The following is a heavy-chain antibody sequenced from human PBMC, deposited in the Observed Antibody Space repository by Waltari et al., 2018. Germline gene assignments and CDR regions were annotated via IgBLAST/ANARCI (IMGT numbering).Heavy chain of an antibody. J-gene: IGHJ6*03. D-gene: IGHD1-26*01. V-gene: IGHV4-39*07. CDR3: ARADTSTSYFYYYMDV. CDR1: GDSISSSNYY. CDR2: VYYSGTT. Sequence: QLQLQESGPGLVKPSATLSLSCSVSGDSISSSNYYWGWIRQPPGKGLEWIASVYYSGTTYYNPSLKSRVTISADTSRNQFYLRLTSVTAADAAIYYCARADTSTSYFYYYMDVWGKGTTVTVSS.